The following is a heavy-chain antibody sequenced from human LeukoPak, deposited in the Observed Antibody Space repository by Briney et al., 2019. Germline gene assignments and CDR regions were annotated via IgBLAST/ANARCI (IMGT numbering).Heavy chain of an antibody. CDR1: GGSISSGGYY. V-gene: IGHV4-30-2*01. Sequence: PSETLSLTCTVSGGSISSGGYYWSWIRQPPGKGLEWVGYIYHSGSTYYNPSLKSRVTISVDRSKNQFSLKLSSVTAADTAVYYCARDPPAYTAMAPLWGQGTLVTVSS. D-gene: IGHD5-18*01. J-gene: IGHJ4*02. CDR2: IYHSGST. CDR3: ARDPPAYTAMAPL.